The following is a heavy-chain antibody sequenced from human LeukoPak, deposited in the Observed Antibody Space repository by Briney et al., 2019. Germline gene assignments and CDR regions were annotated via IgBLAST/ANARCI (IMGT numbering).Heavy chain of an antibody. V-gene: IGHV3-20*04. CDR2: INWSGGST. CDR1: GFIFDDHG. J-gene: IGHJ4*02. D-gene: IGHD2-8*01. Sequence: PGGSLRLSCAASGFIFDDHGMNWVRQAPGKGLEWVSGINWSGGSTSYADSVKGRFTISRDNAKNSLYLQMNSLRADDTAMYYCARGLMGGYYWGQGTLVTVSS. CDR3: ARGLMGGYY.